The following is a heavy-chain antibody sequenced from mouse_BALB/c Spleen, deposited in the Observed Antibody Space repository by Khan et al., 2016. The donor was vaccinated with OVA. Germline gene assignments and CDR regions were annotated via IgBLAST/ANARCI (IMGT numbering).Heavy chain of an antibody. CDR1: GYSITSGYA. D-gene: IGHD1-1*01. CDR2: ISYSGFT. Sequence: EVQLQESGPGLVKPSQSLSLTCTVTGYSITSGYAWNWIRQFPGNKLEWMGYISYSGFTNYNPSLKSRISITRETSKNQFFLQLSSVTSSATATYYCARSNYYGYYFDYWGQGATLTVSS. V-gene: IGHV3-2*02. J-gene: IGHJ2*01. CDR3: ARSNYYGYYFDY.